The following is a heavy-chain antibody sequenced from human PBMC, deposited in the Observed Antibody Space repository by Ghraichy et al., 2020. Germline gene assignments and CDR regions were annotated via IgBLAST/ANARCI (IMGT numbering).Heavy chain of an antibody. CDR3: ARHVRGSGWYGGGYYFDY. D-gene: IGHD6-19*01. CDR1: GGSISSSSYY. V-gene: IGHV4-39*01. J-gene: IGHJ4*02. CDR2: IYYSGST. Sequence: SETLSLTCTVSGGSISSSSYYWGWIRQPPGKGLEWIGSIYYSGSTYYNPSLKSRVTISVDTSKNQFSLKLSSVTAADTAVYYCARHVRGSGWYGGGYYFDYWGQGTLVTVSS.